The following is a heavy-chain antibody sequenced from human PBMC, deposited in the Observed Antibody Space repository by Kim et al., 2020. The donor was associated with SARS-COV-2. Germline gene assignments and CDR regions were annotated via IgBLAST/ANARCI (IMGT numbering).Heavy chain of an antibody. D-gene: IGHD1-26*01. J-gene: IGHJ4*01. Sequence: GGSLRLSCAASGFTFSSYWMHWVRQAPGKGLVWVSRINSDGSSTSYADSVKGRFTISRDNAKNTLYLQMNSLRAEDTAVYYCARAPYGGSPESFDYWGHGTLVTVSS. CDR3: ARAPYGGSPESFDY. V-gene: IGHV3-74*01. CDR2: INSDGSST. CDR1: GFTFSSYW.